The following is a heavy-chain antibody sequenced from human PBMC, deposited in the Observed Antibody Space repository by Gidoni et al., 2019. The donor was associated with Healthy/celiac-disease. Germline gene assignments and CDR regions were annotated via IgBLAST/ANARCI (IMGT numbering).Heavy chain of an antibody. Sequence: QVQLQQWGAGLLKPSETLSLTCAVYGGSFSGYYWSWIRQPPGKGLEWIGEINHSGSTNYNPSIKSRVTISVDTSKNQFSLKLSSVTAADTAVYYCARRFNWNYGYYYYYMDVWGKGTTVTVSS. V-gene: IGHV4-34*01. CDR3: ARRFNWNYGYYYYYMDV. CDR1: GGSFSGYY. CDR2: INHSGST. J-gene: IGHJ6*03. D-gene: IGHD1-7*01.